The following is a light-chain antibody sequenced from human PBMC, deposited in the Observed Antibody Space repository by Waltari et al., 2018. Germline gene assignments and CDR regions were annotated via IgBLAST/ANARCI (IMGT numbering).Light chain of an antibody. V-gene: IGKV1-12*01. CDR1: QAISTW. Sequence: DIQMTQSPSSVSASVGDRVTITCRASQAISTWLAWYQQKPGKAPKLLIYSASRLQSAVPSRFSGSGSGTDFTLTISSLQPEDCATYYCQQAYSFPLTFGQGTKLEIK. CDR2: SAS. J-gene: IGKJ2*01. CDR3: QQAYSFPLT.